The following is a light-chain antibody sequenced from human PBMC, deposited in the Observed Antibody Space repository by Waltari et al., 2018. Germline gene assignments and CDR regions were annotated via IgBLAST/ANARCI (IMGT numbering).Light chain of an antibody. CDR2: WAS. CDR3: QQCYTPPYT. Sequence: EIVMTQSPDSLAVSLGERATINCKSSQSVLSSSNNKNYLGWYQHKPGQPPKLLITWASTRESGVPDRFGGSGSGTEFTLTINGLQAEDVAVYYCQQCYTPPYTFGQGTKLEIK. CDR1: QSVLSSSNNKNY. V-gene: IGKV4-1*01. J-gene: IGKJ2*01.